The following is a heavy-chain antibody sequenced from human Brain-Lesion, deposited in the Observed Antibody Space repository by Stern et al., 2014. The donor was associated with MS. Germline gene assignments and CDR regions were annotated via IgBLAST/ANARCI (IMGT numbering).Heavy chain of an antibody. V-gene: IGHV4-61*02. D-gene: IGHD2-2*01. CDR1: GGSISSGGYY. Sequence: VQLVQSGPGLVKPSQTLSLSCTVSGGSISSGGYYWSWIRQPAGQGLEWIGRIFTSGGPSYTPSLKSRLTISIDTSKNQFPLRRNPMTAADTAVYYCARGRVVPGFQYYATDVWGQGTTVIVSS. J-gene: IGHJ6*02. CDR3: ARGRVVPGFQYYATDV. CDR2: IFTSGGP.